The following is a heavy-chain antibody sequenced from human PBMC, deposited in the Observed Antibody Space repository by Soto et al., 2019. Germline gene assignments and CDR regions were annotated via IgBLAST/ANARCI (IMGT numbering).Heavy chain of an antibody. CDR2: IYHSGST. CDR1: GGSISSGGYS. D-gene: IGHD4-4*01. CDR3: ARGMTTVTTLDY. Sequence: QLQLQESGSGLVKPSQTLSLTCAVSGGSISSGGYSWSWIRQPPGKGLEWIGYIYHSGSTYYNPSLKSRVXXXVXXSTNQFSLKLSSVTAADTAVYYCARGMTTVTTLDYWGQGTLVTVSS. J-gene: IGHJ4*02. V-gene: IGHV4-30-2*01.